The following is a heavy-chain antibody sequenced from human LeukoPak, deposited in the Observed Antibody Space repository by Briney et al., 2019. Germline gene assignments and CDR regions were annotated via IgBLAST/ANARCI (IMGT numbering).Heavy chain of an antibody. CDR3: ARGGWSLDF. CDR1: VGSISGSY. J-gene: IGHJ2*01. D-gene: IGHD1-26*01. Sequence: SETLSLTCTVSVGSISGSYWSWLRQPPGKGLEWIGYIYYTGTTSYNPSLKSRVTISVDTSKNQFSLRLRSVTTADTAVYYCARGGWSLDFWGRGTLVTVFS. CDR2: IYYTGTT. V-gene: IGHV4-59*01.